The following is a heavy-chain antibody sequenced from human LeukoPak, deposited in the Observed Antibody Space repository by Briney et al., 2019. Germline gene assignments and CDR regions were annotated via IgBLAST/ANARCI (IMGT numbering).Heavy chain of an antibody. CDR3: AKATGSYPSNPFDY. Sequence: GGSLRLSCAASGFTFSNYAMNWVRQAPGKGLEWVSGISDGGEGTFYADSVKGRFTISRDISKSTLFLQMNSLRVEDTAVYYCAKATGSYPSNPFDYWGQGTLVTVSS. CDR2: ISDGGEGT. J-gene: IGHJ4*02. V-gene: IGHV3-23*01. CDR1: GFTFSNYA. D-gene: IGHD1-26*01.